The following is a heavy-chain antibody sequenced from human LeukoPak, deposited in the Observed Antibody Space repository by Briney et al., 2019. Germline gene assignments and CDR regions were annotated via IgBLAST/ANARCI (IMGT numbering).Heavy chain of an antibody. D-gene: IGHD2-8*01. CDR3: ALAPNSNWFDF. CDR1: GGSISSYY. Sequence: SETLSLTCTVSGGSISSYYWSWIRQPPGKGLEWIGYIYYSGTTNYNPSLKSRVTISVDTSKNQSSLKLSSVTAADTAVYFCALAPNSNWFDFWGPGILVTVSS. CDR2: IYYSGTT. V-gene: IGHV4-59*01. J-gene: IGHJ5*01.